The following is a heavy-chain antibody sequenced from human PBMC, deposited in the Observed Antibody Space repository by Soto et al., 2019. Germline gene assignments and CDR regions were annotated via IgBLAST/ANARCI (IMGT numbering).Heavy chain of an antibody. D-gene: IGHD2-21*02. CDR1: GFTFSSYS. V-gene: IGHV3-21*01. J-gene: IGHJ6*02. CDR3: ARGPGGGDWIYYYGMDV. Sequence: EVQLVESGGGLVKPGGSLRLSCAASGFTFSSYSMNWVRQAPGKGLEWVSSISSSSSYIYYADSVKGRFTISRDNAKNSLYMQMNSLRAEGTAVYYCARGPGGGDWIYYYGMDVWGQGTTVTDSS. CDR2: ISSSSSYI.